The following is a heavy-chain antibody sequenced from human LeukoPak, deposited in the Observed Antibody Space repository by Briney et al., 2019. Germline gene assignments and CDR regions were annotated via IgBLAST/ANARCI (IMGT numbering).Heavy chain of an antibody. Sequence: SETLSLTCAVYGGSFSGYYWSWIRQPPGKGLEWIGEINHSGGTNYNPSLKSRVTISVDTSKNQFSLKLSSVTAADTAVYYCARRCPIFASLWFGELRNWFDPWGQGTLVTVSS. J-gene: IGHJ5*02. CDR2: INHSGGT. CDR3: ARRCPIFASLWFGELRNWFDP. V-gene: IGHV4-34*01. D-gene: IGHD3-10*01. CDR1: GGSFSGYY.